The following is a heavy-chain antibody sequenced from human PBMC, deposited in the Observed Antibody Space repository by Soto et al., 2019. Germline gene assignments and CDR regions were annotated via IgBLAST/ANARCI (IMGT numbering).Heavy chain of an antibody. CDR1: GYSFSSYG. CDR2: VSADSGKT. D-gene: IGHD3-3*01. V-gene: IGHV1-18*01. Sequence: QVQLVQSGGEVKRPGASMKVSCQASGYSFSSYGVSWVRQAPGQGLQWLGWVSADSGKTKYAQILQGRLTLTTDTSTNTAYIELRSLTSDDTAMYYCARVSPFNDFWGGVMESYSYNMDVWGQGPTVIISS. J-gene: IGHJ6*02. CDR3: ARVSPFNDFWGGVMESYSYNMDV.